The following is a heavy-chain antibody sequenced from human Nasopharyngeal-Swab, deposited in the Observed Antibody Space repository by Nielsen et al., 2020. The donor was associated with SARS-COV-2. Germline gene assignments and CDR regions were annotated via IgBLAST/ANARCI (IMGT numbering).Heavy chain of an antibody. D-gene: IGHD3-22*01. CDR3: AARYYDSSGYYYWFDP. J-gene: IGHJ5*02. Sequence: GSLRLSCTVSGGSISSGGYYWGWIRQPPGKGLEWIGTIYYSGSTYYNPSLKSRVTMSVDTSKNQFSLKLSSVTAADTAVYYCAARYYDSSGYYYWFDPWGQGTLVTVSS. CDR1: GGSISSGGYY. V-gene: IGHV4-39*01. CDR2: IYYSGST.